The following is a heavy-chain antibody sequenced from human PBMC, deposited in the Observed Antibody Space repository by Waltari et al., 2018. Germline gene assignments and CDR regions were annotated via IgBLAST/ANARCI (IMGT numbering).Heavy chain of an antibody. CDR2: INHSGST. CDR3: AGPRGAARPPRGYYYYMDV. V-gene: IGHV4-34*01. D-gene: IGHD6-6*01. J-gene: IGHJ6*03. CDR1: GGSFSGYY. Sequence: QVQLQQWCAGLLKPSETLSLTSAVYGGSFSGYYWIWIRQPPWKGLEWIGEINHSGSTNYNPSLKSRVTISVDTSKNQFSLKLSSVTAADTAVCYCAGPRGAARPPRGYYYYMDVWGKGTTVTISS.